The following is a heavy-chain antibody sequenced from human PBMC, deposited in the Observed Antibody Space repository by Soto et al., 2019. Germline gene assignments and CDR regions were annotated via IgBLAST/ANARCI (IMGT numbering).Heavy chain of an antibody. D-gene: IGHD3-3*01. CDR2: ISYDGSNK. Sequence: QVQLVESGGGVVQPGRSLRLSCAASGFTFSSCAMHWVRQAPGKGLEWVALISYDGSNKYYADSVKGRFTISRDNSKNTMYLEMRSLRAEGTAVYYCARDKRDLRFLEWAYYFDYWGQGTLVTVSS. V-gene: IGHV3-30-3*01. CDR1: GFTFSSCA. J-gene: IGHJ4*02. CDR3: ARDKRDLRFLEWAYYFDY.